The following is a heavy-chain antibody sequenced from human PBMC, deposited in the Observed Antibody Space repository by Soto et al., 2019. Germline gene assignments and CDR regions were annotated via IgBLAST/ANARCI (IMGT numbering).Heavy chain of an antibody. CDR2: IIPIFGTA. V-gene: IGHV1-69*13. D-gene: IGHD6-13*01. CDR3: ARDQGEVAAKPFRMDV. CDR1: GGTFSSYA. J-gene: IGHJ6*04. Sequence: ASVKFSCKASGGTFSSYAISWMRQAPGQGLEWMGGIIPIFGTANYAQKFQGRVTITADESTSTAYMELSSLRSEDTAVYYCARDQGEVAAKPFRMDVWGKGTTVTVSS.